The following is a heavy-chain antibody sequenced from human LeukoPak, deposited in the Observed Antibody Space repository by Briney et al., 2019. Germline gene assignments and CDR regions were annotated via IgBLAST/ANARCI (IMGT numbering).Heavy chain of an antibody. V-gene: IGHV3-23*01. D-gene: IGHD6-13*01. CDR3: ARAAYSSTWYSRYFDL. Sequence: GGSLRLSCAASGFTFSSYGMSWVRQAPGEGLEWVSGISASDGSTYYADSVKGRFTISRDNSKNTLYLQMNSLRAGDTAVYYCARAAYSSTWYSRYFDLWGRGTLVTVSS. J-gene: IGHJ2*01. CDR2: ISASDGST. CDR1: GFTFSSYG.